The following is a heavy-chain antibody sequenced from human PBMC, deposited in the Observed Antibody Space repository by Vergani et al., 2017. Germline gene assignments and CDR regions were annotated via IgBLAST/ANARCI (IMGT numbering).Heavy chain of an antibody. CDR3: AKGGSYLDAFDI. V-gene: IGHV3-30*18. D-gene: IGHD2-15*01. CDR1: GFTFSSYG. CDR2: ISYDGSNK. J-gene: IGHJ3*02. Sequence: QVQLVESGGGVVQPGRSLRLSCAASGFTFSSYGMHWVRQAPGKGLEWVAVISYDGSNKYYADSVKGRFTISRDNSKNTLYLQMNSLRAEDTAVYYCAKGGSYLDAFDIWGQGTMVTVSS.